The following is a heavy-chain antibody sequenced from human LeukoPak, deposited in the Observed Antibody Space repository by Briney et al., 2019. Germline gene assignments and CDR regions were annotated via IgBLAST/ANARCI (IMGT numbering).Heavy chain of an antibody. CDR3: ARVLHPSGYNDY. V-gene: IGHV1-2*02. J-gene: IGHJ4*02. CDR1: GYTFTGYY. Sequence: ASVKASCKASGYTFTGYYMHWVRQAPGQGLKWMGWINPNSGGTNYAQKFQGRVTMTRDTSISTAYMELSRLRSDDTAVYYCARVLHPSGYNDYWGQGTLVTVSS. D-gene: IGHD3-3*01. CDR2: INPNSGGT.